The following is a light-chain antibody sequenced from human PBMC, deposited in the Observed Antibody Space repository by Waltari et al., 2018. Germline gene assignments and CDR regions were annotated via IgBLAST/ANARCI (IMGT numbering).Light chain of an antibody. CDR3: SSYAGSSKGV. V-gene: IGLV2-23*02. Sequence: QSALTQPASVSGSPGQSITISCTGTSSDVGNYKRVSWYQQPPGKAPKLMIYAVSKRPSGVSDRFSGSKSGAMASLTISGRQPEDEAEYFCSSYAGSSKGVFGGGTKVTVL. CDR2: AVS. J-gene: IGLJ2*01. CDR1: SSDVGNYKR.